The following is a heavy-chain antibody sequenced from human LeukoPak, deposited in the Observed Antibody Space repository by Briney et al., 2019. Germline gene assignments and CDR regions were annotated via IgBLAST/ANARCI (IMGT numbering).Heavy chain of an antibody. V-gene: IGHV3-30*17. CDR1: EFTFSSYP. CDR2: ISYDESNK. D-gene: IGHD3-3*01. J-gene: IGHJ5*02. CDR3: ARDKNPRPYYDFWSGKDWFDP. Sequence: PGGSLRLSWAPSEFTFSSYPMHWFRQAPGKGLDGVAVISYDESNKYYADSVNGRFTISRDNSKNTLYLQMNSLRAEDTAVYYCARDKNPRPYYDFWSGKDWFDPWGQGTLVTVSS.